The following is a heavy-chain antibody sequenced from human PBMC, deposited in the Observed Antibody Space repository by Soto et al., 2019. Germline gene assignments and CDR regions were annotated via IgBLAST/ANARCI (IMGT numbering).Heavy chain of an antibody. CDR1: SYTFTSCG. CDR3: AREMVRGVGSDY. J-gene: IGHJ4*02. CDR2: ISTYNGNT. Sequence: QVQLVQYGAEVKKPGASVKVSCRASSYTFTSCGISWVRQAPGQGIEWMGWISTYNGNTKYAQKLQGRVTMTTDTSTSTAYMELRSLRSDDTAVFYCAREMVRGVGSDYWGQGTLVTVSS. V-gene: IGHV1-18*01. D-gene: IGHD3-10*01.